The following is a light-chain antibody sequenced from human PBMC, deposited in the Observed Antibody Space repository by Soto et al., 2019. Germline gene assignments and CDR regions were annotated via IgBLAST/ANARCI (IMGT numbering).Light chain of an antibody. J-gene: IGLJ3*02. CDR1: TSNIGSNT. CDR2: SND. Sequence: QAVVTQPPSASGTPGQRVTISCSGTTSNIGSNTVSWYHHLPGTAPKLLIYSNDQRPSGVPDRFSGSKSGTSASLAISGLQSEDEADYYCAIWDLTLSAWVFGGGTKLIVL. CDR3: AIWDLTLSAWV. V-gene: IGLV1-44*01.